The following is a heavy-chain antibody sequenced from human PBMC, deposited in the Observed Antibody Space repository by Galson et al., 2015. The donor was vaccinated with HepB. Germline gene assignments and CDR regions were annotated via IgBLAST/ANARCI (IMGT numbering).Heavy chain of an antibody. CDR3: AKESAGNSYFDY. V-gene: IGHV3-33*06. D-gene: IGHD4-23*01. CDR1: GFTFSSYG. J-gene: IGHJ4*02. CDR2: IWYDGSNK. Sequence: SLRLSCAASGFTFSSYGMHWVRQAPVKGLEWVAIIWYDGSNKYHADSVKGRFTISRDNSKNTVYLQMNSLRAEDTAVYYCAKESAGNSYFDYWGQGTLVTVSS.